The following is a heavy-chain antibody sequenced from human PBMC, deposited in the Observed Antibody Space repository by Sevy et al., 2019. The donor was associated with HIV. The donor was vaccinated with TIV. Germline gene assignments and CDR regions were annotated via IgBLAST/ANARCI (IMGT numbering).Heavy chain of an antibody. Sequence: GGSLRLSCAASGFTFSSYGMHWVRQAPGKGLEWVAVIWYDGSNKYYADSVKGRFTISRDNSKNTLYLQMNSLRAEDTAVYYCARDRTQIVATIKLGWFDPWGQGTLVTVSP. CDR1: GFTFSSYG. D-gene: IGHD5-12*01. CDR3: ARDRTQIVATIKLGWFDP. CDR2: IWYDGSNK. V-gene: IGHV3-33*01. J-gene: IGHJ5*02.